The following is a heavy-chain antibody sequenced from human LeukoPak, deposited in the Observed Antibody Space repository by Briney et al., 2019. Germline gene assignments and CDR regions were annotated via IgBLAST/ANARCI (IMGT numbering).Heavy chain of an antibody. CDR2: ISGSGGST. J-gene: IGHJ4*02. CDR1: GFTFSSYA. CDR3: AKDRYYYGSGRPYFDY. Sequence: GGSLRLSCAASGFTFSSYAMSWVRQAPGKGLEWVSAISGSGGSTYYADSVKGRFTISRDNSKNTLYLQMNSLRAEDTAVYYCAKDRYYYGSGRPYFDYWGQGTLVTVSS. D-gene: IGHD3-10*01. V-gene: IGHV3-23*01.